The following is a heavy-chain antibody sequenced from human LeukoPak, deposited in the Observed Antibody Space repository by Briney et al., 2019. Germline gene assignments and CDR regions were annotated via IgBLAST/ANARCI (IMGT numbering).Heavy chain of an antibody. Sequence: ASVKVSCKASGGTFSSYAISWVRQAPGQGLEWMGGIIPIFGTANYAQKFQGRVTITADESTSTAYMELSSLRSEDTAVYYCARPYSGYDVSAFDIWGQGTVVTVSS. CDR3: ARPYSGYDVSAFDI. D-gene: IGHD5-12*01. CDR2: IIPIFGTA. CDR1: GGTFSSYA. J-gene: IGHJ3*02. V-gene: IGHV1-69*01.